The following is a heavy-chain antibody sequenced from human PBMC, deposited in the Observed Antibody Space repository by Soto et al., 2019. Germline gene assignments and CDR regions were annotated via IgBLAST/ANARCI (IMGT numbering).Heavy chain of an antibody. J-gene: IGHJ6*02. V-gene: IGHV1-69*01. D-gene: IGHD7-27*01. CDR2: IIPIFGTA. Sequence: QVQLVQSGAEVKKPGSSVKVSCKASGGTFSSYAISWVRQAPGQGLEWMGGIIPIFGTANYAQKFQGRVTIPADESTSTAYMELSSLRSEDTAVYYCARSSWGLPRPPYYYYGMDVWGQGTTVTVSS. CDR1: GGTFSSYA. CDR3: ARSSWGLPRPPYYYYGMDV.